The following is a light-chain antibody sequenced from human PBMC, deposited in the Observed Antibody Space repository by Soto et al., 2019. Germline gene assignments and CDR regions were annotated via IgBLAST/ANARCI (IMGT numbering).Light chain of an antibody. CDR3: SPLGGGSSVL. CDR2: EVT. Sequence: QSALTQPPAASGSPGQSVTISCTGTSSDVGGYNYVSWYQQHPGKAPKVLIYEVTKRPSGVPDRFSGSRSGNTASLTVSGLQAEEEADDYCSPLGGGSSVLFRGGIKLTVL. J-gene: IGLJ3*02. V-gene: IGLV2-8*01. CDR1: SSDVGGYNY.